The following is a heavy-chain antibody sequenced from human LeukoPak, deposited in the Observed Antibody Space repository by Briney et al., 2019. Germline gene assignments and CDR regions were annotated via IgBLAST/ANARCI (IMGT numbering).Heavy chain of an antibody. J-gene: IGHJ3*02. V-gene: IGHV3-30-3*01. CDR2: ISYDGSNK. D-gene: IGHD1-1*01. CDR3: ARGTRDDAFDI. CDR1: GFTFSSYA. Sequence: QPGRSLRLSCAASGFTFSSYAMHWVRQAPGKGLEWVAVISYDGSNKYYADSVKGRFTISRDNSKNTLYLQMNSLRAEDTAVYYCARGTRDDAFDIWGQGTMVTVSS.